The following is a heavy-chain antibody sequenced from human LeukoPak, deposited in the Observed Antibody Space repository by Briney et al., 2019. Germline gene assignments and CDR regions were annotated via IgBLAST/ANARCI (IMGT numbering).Heavy chain of an antibody. CDR1: GGSISSSSYY. V-gene: IGHV4-39*02. Sequence: SETLSLTCTVSGGSISSSSYYWGWIRQPPGKGLEWIGSIYYSGSTYYNPSLKSRVTISVDTSKNQFSLKLSSVTAADTAVYYCAKDYSRNYFDPWGRGHLVIVSS. J-gene: IGHJ5*01. CDR3: AKDYSRNYFDP. D-gene: IGHD1-7*01. CDR2: IYYSGST.